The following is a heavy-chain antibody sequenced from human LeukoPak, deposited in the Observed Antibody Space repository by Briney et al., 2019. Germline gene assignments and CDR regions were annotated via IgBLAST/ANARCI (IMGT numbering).Heavy chain of an antibody. Sequence: PSETLSLTCTVSGGSISSYYWSWLRQPPGKGLEWIGYIYYSGSTNYNPSLKSRVTILVDTSKNQFSLKLSSVTAADTALYYCARAPGSNSLLRFDYWGQGILVTVSS. V-gene: IGHV4-59*01. J-gene: IGHJ4*02. CDR2: IYYSGST. CDR3: ARAPGSNSLLRFDY. D-gene: IGHD4-23*01. CDR1: GGSISSYY.